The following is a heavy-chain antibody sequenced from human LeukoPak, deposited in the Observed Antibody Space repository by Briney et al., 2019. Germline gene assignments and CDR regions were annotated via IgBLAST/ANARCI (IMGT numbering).Heavy chain of an antibody. J-gene: IGHJ5*02. V-gene: IGHV1-2*02. CDR2: INPNSAGT. D-gene: IGHD2-15*01. CDR3: ASDRCSGGSCYGNWFDP. Sequence: ASVKVSCKASGYTFTGYYMHWVRQAPGQGLEWMGWINPNSAGTNYAQKFQGRVTMTRDTSISTAYMELSRLRSDDTAVYYCASDRCSGGSCYGNWFDPWGQGTLVTVSS. CDR1: GYTFTGYY.